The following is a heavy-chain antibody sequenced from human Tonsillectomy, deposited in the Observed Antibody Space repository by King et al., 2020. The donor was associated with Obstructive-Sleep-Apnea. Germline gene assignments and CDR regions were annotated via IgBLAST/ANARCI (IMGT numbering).Heavy chain of an antibody. D-gene: IGHD1-1*01. V-gene: IGHV4-39*07. Sequence: QLQESGPGLVKPSETLSLTCTVSGDSISSGNYYWGWIRQPPGKGLEWIGSIYYSGATYYIPSLKSRVTISIHTSKNQFSLVLTSVTAADTAIYYCARGGDDKRNDGHFDGWGQGTLVAVSS. J-gene: IGHJ4*02. CDR3: ARGGDDKRNDGHFDG. CDR1: GDSISSGNYY. CDR2: IYYSGAT.